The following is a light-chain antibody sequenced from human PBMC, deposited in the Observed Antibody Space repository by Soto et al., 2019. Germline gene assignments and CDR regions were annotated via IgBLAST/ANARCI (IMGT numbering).Light chain of an antibody. CDR1: QSVSSSY. V-gene: IGKV3D-20*02. J-gene: IGKJ5*01. Sequence: PGERVTLSCRASQSVSSSYLTWYQQKPGQAPRLLIYGASTRATSIPARFSGSGSGTDFTLTISSLEPEDFAVYYCQQRSNWPITFGQGTRLEI. CDR2: GAS. CDR3: QQRSNWPIT.